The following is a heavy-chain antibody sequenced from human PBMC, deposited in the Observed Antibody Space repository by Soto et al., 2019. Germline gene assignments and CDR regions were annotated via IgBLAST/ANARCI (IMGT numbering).Heavy chain of an antibody. CDR2: INAGNGNT. CDR3: AKTTGEDCSSTSCYRPNYYYGMDV. D-gene: IGHD2-2*02. J-gene: IGHJ6*02. V-gene: IGHV1-3*01. CDR1: GYTFTSYA. Sequence: ASVKVSCKASGYTFTSYAMHWVRQAPGQRLEWMGWINAGNGNTKYSQKFQGRVTITRDTSASTAYMELSSLRSEDTAVYYCAKTTGEDCSSTSCYRPNYYYGMDVWGQGTTVTVSS.